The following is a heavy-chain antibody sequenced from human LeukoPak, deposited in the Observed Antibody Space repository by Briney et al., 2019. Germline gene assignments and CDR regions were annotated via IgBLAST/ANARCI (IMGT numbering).Heavy chain of an antibody. CDR2: ISGSGGST. J-gene: IGHJ3*02. Sequence: GGSLRLSCAASGFTFSSYAMSWVRQAPGKGLKWASAISGSGGSTYYADSVKGRFTISRDNSKNTLYLQMNSLRAEDTAVYYCAKDNRRSDAFDIWGQGTMVTVSS. V-gene: IGHV3-23*01. D-gene: IGHD2/OR15-2a*01. CDR1: GFTFSSYA. CDR3: AKDNRRSDAFDI.